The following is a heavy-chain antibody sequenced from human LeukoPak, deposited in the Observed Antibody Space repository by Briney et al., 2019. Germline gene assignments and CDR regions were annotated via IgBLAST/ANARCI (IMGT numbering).Heavy chain of an antibody. CDR2: IYWDDDK. CDR1: GFSLSTSGVG. Sequence: SGPTLVKPTQTLTLTCTLSGFSLSTSGVGVGWIRQPPGKALEWLALIYWDDDKRYSPSLKSRLTITKDTSKNQVVLTMTNMDPVDTATYYCAHIRYDYTRLDYWGQGTLVTVSS. D-gene: IGHD4-11*01. V-gene: IGHV2-5*02. CDR3: AHIRYDYTRLDY. J-gene: IGHJ4*02.